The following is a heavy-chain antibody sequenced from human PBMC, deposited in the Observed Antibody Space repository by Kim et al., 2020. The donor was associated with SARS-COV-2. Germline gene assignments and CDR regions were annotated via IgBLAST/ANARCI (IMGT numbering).Heavy chain of an antibody. Sequence: TYYADAVKGRFTISRENSKNTLYLQMNSLRAEDTAVYYCAKDPGMVRDDYWGQGTLVTVSS. CDR2: T. D-gene: IGHD3-10*01. CDR3: AKDPGMVRDDY. V-gene: IGHV3-23*01. J-gene: IGHJ4*02.